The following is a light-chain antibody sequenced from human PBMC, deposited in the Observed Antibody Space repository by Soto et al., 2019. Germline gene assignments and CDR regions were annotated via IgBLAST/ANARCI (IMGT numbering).Light chain of an antibody. CDR3: CSYAGRFIWL. J-gene: IGLJ3*02. Sequence: QAVVTQPRSVSASPGQSVTIPCSGSSSDVGGYNLVSWYQQKPGEVPKVIIYDVFKRPSGVPDRFFGSKSGNTATLTISGLQGDDEADFHCCSYAGRFIWLFGGGTKLTVL. CDR1: SSDVGGYNL. V-gene: IGLV2-11*01. CDR2: DVF.